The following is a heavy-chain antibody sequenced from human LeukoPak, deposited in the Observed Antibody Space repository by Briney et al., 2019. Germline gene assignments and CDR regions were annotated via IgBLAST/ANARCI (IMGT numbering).Heavy chain of an antibody. Sequence: GGSLRLSCAASGFTFSSYGMHWVRQAPGKGLEWVAVISYDGSNKYYADSVKGRFTISRDNSKNTLCLQMNGLRAEDTAVYYCAKQGTIFGAYYFDYWGQGTLVTVSS. J-gene: IGHJ4*02. D-gene: IGHD3-3*01. V-gene: IGHV3-30*18. CDR2: ISYDGSNK. CDR1: GFTFSSYG. CDR3: AKQGTIFGAYYFDY.